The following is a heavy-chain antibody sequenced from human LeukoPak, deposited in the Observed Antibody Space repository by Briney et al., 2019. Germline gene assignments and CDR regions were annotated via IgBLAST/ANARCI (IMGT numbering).Heavy chain of an antibody. CDR2: IYSDGST. CDR1: GFTVSSNY. V-gene: IGHV3-53*01. D-gene: IGHD2-2*01. J-gene: IGHJ4*02. CDR3: ARGGEGSYCSSTSCYPFILGYFDY. Sequence: PGGSLRLSCAASGFTVSSNYMTWVRQAPGEGLEWLSVIYSDGSTYYADSVKGRFTISRDNSKNTLYLQMNSLRAEDTAVYYCARGGEGSYCSSTSCYPFILGYFDYWGQGTLVTVSS.